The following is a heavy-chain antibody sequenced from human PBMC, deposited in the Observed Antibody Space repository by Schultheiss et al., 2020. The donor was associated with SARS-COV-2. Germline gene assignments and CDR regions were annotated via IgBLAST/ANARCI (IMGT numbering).Heavy chain of an antibody. V-gene: IGHV4-38-2*02. CDR3: ARDEGDLGY. D-gene: IGHD2-21*02. J-gene: IGHJ6*02. CDR2: IYHSGPT. Sequence: SETLSLTCAVSGYSISSGYYWGWIRQPPGKGLEWIGSIYHSGPTYYNPSLKSRVTISVDTSKNQFSLKLISVTAADTAVYYCARDEGDLGYWGQGSTVTVSS. CDR1: GYSISSGYY.